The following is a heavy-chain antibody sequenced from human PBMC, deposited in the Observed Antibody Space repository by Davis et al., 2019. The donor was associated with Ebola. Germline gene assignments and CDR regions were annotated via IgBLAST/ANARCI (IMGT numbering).Heavy chain of an antibody. Sequence: GESLKISCAASGFTFSSNAMSWARQAPGKGLEWVSAISGSGGSTYYADSVKGRFTISRDNSKNTLYLQMNSLRAEDTAVYYCAKDFFSFEANIFGLSIAARDWSFDYWGQGTLVTVSS. CDR2: ISGSGGST. CDR1: GFTFSSNA. J-gene: IGHJ4*02. CDR3: AKDFFSFEANIFGLSIAARDWSFDY. V-gene: IGHV3-23*01. D-gene: IGHD6-6*01.